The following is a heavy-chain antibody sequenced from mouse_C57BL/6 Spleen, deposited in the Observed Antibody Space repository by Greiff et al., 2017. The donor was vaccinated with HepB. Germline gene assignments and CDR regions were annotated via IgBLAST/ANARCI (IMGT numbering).Heavy chain of an antibody. D-gene: IGHD2-3*01. Sequence: QVQLQQSGAELVRPGTSVKVSCKASGYAFTYYLIEWVKQRPGQGLEWIGVINPGSGGTNYNEKFKGKVTLTAYKSSSTAYMQLSSLTSEDSAVYFCARMRGLLRGYYAMDYWGQGTSVTVSS. J-gene: IGHJ4*01. CDR2: INPGSGGT. CDR1: GYAFTYYL. CDR3: ARMRGLLRGYYAMDY. V-gene: IGHV1-54*01.